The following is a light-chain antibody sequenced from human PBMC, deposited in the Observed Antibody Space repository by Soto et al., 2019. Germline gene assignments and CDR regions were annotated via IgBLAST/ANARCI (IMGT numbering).Light chain of an antibody. Sequence: QSALTQPASVSGSPGQSITISCTVTSSDVGGYNYVSWYQHHPGKSPKLMIYEGSNRPSGVSYRFSGSKSGNTGSLTISGLQAEDEADYYCNSYTGSGIVFGTGTKVTVL. J-gene: IGLJ1*01. V-gene: IGLV2-14*01. CDR1: SSDVGGYNY. CDR2: EGS. CDR3: NSYTGSGIV.